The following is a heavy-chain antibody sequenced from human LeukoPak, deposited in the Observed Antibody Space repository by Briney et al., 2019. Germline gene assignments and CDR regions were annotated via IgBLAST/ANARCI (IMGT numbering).Heavy chain of an antibody. D-gene: IGHD4-23*01. V-gene: IGHV4-39*01. CDR2: IFYSGTT. CDR1: GGATSSSNYY. CDR3: ARLSNYGGHSGDDY. J-gene: IGHJ4*02. Sequence: SETLSLTCTVSGGATSSSNYYWAWIRRPPGKGLERMGSIFYSGTTHYNPSLNSHVTISVDTSKTQFSLKLSSVTAADTAVYYCARLSNYGGHSGDDYWGQGTLVTVSS.